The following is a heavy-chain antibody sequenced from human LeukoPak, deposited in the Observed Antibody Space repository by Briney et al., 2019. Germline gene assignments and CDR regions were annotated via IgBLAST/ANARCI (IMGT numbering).Heavy chain of an antibody. Sequence: ASVKVSCKVSGYTLTELSMHWVRQAPGKGLEWMGGFDPEDGETIYAQKFQGRVTMTEDTSTDTAYMEPSSLRSEDTAVYYCATADMANLELDYWGQGTLVTVSS. J-gene: IGHJ4*02. V-gene: IGHV1-24*01. D-gene: IGHD1-1*01. CDR1: GYTLTELS. CDR2: FDPEDGET. CDR3: ATADMANLELDY.